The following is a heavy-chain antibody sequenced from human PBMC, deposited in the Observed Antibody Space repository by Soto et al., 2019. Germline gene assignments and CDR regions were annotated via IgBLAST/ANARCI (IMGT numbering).Heavy chain of an antibody. D-gene: IGHD3-22*01. CDR2: ISSRGSTT. Sequence: GSLRLSCAASGFTFSDYYMSWIRQAPGKGLEWVAYISSRGSTTYYADSVKGRFTISRDNSKTSLYLQMNSLRAEDTAVYYCAKDLTYYYDSSGYSVHWGQGTLVTVSA. V-gene: IGHV3-11*01. CDR3: AKDLTYYYDSSGYSVH. CDR1: GFTFSDYY. J-gene: IGHJ4*02.